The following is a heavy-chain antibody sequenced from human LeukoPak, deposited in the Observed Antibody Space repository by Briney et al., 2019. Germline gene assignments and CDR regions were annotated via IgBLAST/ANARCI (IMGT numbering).Heavy chain of an antibody. CDR3: VKGDSRSWYFNYAFDI. V-gene: IGHV1-46*01. J-gene: IGHJ3*02. D-gene: IGHD6-13*01. CDR2: INPSGGST. Sequence: ASVKVSCKTSGYTFTIYYMHWVRQAPGQGLEWMGIINPSGGSTSYAQKFQGRVTMTRDTSTSTVYMELSSLRAEDTAVYYCVKGDSRSWYFNYAFDIWGQGTMVTVSS. CDR1: GYTFTIYY.